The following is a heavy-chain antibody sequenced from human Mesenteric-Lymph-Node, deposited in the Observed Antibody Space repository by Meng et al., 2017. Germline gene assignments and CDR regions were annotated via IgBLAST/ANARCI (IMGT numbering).Heavy chain of an antibody. V-gene: IGHV3-30*01. CDR1: GFTFSSYA. CDR2: ISYDGSNK. CDR3: ARREKRQSSVSYYMPSMFFDY. J-gene: IGHJ4*02. D-gene: IGHD3-10*01. Sequence: GESLKISCAASGFTFSSYAMHWVRQAPGKGLEWVAVISYDGSNKYYADSVKGRFTISRDNSKNTLYLQMNSLRAEDTAVYYCARREKRQSSVSYYMPSMFFDYWGQGTLVTVSS.